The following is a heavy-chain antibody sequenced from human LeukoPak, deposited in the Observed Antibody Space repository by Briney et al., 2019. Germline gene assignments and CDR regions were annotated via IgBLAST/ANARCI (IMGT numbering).Heavy chain of an antibody. D-gene: IGHD6-13*01. J-gene: IGHJ4*02. CDR1: GGSISSSGYY. V-gene: IGHV4-39*01. Sequence: SETLSLTCSVSGGSISSSGYYWGWIRQSPGEGLEWIGNIYYSGITYYNPSLKSRVTISVDTSKNQFSLKLSSVTAADTAVYYCARGGIAAAVNYWGQGTLVTVSS. CDR3: ARGGIAAAVNY. CDR2: IYYSGIT.